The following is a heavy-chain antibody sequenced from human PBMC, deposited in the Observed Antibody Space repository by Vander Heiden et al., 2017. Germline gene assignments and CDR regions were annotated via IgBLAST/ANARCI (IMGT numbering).Heavy chain of an antibody. J-gene: IGHJ4*02. D-gene: IGHD2-15*01. CDR2: IKGKIDGGTI. CDR3: TLVGCRDGSCYPDN. V-gene: IGHV3-15*01. Sequence: EVQLVESGGGLVKPGGSLRLSCVASGSTFNNAWMTWVRQAPGKGLGWVGRIKGKIDGGTIDYAAPVKGRFTISRDDSKNTVYLQMNSLKIEDTAVYYCTLVGCRDGSCYPDNWGQGTLVTVSS. CDR1: GSTFNNAW.